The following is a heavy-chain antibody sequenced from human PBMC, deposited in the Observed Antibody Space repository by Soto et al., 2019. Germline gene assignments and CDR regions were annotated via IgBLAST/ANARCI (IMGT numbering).Heavy chain of an antibody. CDR2: IAYSWDT. Sequence: PSVTLSLTCVVSGAYISGADSNWYWIRKPPGKGLEWIGYIAYSWDTYYNPSLRRRVTISADRSENKFSLTLKTVTAADTAVYCCSRVFEMSECGPWCQGTSVTVSS. CDR1: GAYISGADSN. D-gene: IGHD3-3*01. CDR3: SRVFEMSECGP. J-gene: IGHJ5*02. V-gene: IGHV4-30-4*01.